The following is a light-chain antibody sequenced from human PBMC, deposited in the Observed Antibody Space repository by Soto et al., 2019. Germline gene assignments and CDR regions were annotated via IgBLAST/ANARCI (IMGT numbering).Light chain of an antibody. Sequence: EIVLTQSPGTLSLSPGEGATLSCRASQSVTGTNLAWYQQRPGQAPRLLIYDASNRATGIPARFSGSGSGTDFTLTISSLEPEDFAVYYCQQRSNWLLTFGGGTKVDIK. J-gene: IGKJ4*01. V-gene: IGKV3-11*01. CDR2: DAS. CDR3: QQRSNWLLT. CDR1: QSVTGTN.